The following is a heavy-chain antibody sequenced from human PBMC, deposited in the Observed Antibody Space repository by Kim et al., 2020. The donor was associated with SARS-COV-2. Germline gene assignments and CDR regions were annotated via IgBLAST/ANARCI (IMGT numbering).Heavy chain of an antibody. CDR2: ISFDGSNK. CDR3: AKGPPYYLPLFFEY. D-gene: IGHD3-16*01. Sequence: GGSLRLSCTATGFTFHNHGIHWVRQAPGKGLEWVAVISFDGSNKYYADSVKGRFTVSRDNSKNTSYLQMNSLRGEDTAVYYCAKGPPYYLPLFFEYWGQGTLLTVSS. CDR1: GFTFHNHG. V-gene: IGHV3-30*18. J-gene: IGHJ4*02.